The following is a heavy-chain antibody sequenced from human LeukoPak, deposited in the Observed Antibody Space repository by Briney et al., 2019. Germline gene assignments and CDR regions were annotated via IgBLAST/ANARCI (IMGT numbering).Heavy chain of an antibody. CDR1: GYTFTSYG. CDR3: ASGYDYDSSGYYPFDY. Sequence: ASVKVSCKASGYTFTSYGISWVRQAPGQGLEWMGWISAYNGNTNYAQKLQGRVTMTTDTSTSTAYMELRSLRSDDTAVYYCASGYDYDSSGYYPFDYWGQGTLVTVSS. D-gene: IGHD3-22*01. V-gene: IGHV1-18*01. CDR2: ISAYNGNT. J-gene: IGHJ4*02.